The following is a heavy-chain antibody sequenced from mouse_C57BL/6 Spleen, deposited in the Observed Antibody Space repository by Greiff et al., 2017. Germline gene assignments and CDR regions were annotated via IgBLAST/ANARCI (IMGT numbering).Heavy chain of an antibody. CDR2: ISYSGST. D-gene: IGHD1-1*02. CDR1: GYSITSGYD. J-gene: IGHJ2*01. V-gene: IGHV3-1*01. Sequence: EVQLQESGPGMVKPSQSLSLTCTVTGYSITSGYDWHWIRHFPGNKLEWMGYISYSGSTNYNPSLKSRISITHDTSKNHFFLKLNSVTTEDTATYYCARGPRGWDYFDYWGQGTTLTVSS. CDR3: ARGPRGWDYFDY.